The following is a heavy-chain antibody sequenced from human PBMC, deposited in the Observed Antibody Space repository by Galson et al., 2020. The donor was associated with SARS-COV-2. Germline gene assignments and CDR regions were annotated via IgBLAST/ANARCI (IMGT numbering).Heavy chain of an antibody. CDR1: GGSISSSSYY. J-gene: IGHJ6*03. CDR2: IYYSGST. D-gene: IGHD6-6*01. CDR3: AREITGSSFVPNYYYYYMDV. Sequence: SETLSLTCTVSGGSISSSSYYWGWIRQPPGKGLEWIGSIYYSGSTYYNPSLKSRVTISVDTSKNQFSLKLSSVTAADTAVYYCAREITGSSFVPNYYYYYMDVWGKGTTVTVSS. V-gene: IGHV4-39*07.